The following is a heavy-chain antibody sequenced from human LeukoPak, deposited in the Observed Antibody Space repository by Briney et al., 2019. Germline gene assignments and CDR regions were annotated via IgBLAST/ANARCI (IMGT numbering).Heavy chain of an antibody. V-gene: IGHV3-33*01. CDR2: IWYDGSNK. J-gene: IGHJ4*02. CDR3: ARAFGASSGYSVDY. CDR1: GFTFSSYA. D-gene: IGHD3-22*01. Sequence: GGSLGLSCAASGFTFSSYAMHWVRQAPGKGLEWVTVIWYDGSNKHYADSVKGRFTISRDNSKNTLYLQMDSLRAEDTAVYYCARAFGASSGYSVDYWGQGTLVTVSS.